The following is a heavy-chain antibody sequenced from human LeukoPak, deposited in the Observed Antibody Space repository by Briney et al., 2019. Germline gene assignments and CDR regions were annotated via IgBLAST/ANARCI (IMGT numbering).Heavy chain of an antibody. J-gene: IGHJ4*02. Sequence: SETLSLTCTVSGYSISSGYYWGWIRQPPGNGLEWIGSIYHSGSTYYNPSLKSRVTISVDTSKNQFSLKLSSVTAADTAVYYCARAQLMTTVTPGHYWGQGTLVTVSS. CDR2: IYHSGST. D-gene: IGHD4-11*01. CDR1: GYSISSGYY. V-gene: IGHV4-38-2*02. CDR3: ARAQLMTTVTPGHY.